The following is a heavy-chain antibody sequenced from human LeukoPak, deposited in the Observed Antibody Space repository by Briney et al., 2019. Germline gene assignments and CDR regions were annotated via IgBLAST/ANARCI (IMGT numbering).Heavy chain of an antibody. CDR1: GFTFSSYS. V-gene: IGHV3-21*01. CDR2: ISSSSSYI. CDR3: ARAIRFLEWLLDY. D-gene: IGHD3-3*01. Sequence: GGCLRLSCAASGFTFSSYSMNWVRQAPGKGLKWVSSISSSSSYIYYADSVKGRFTISRDNAKNSLYLQMNSLRAEDTAVYYCARAIRFLEWLLDYWGQGTLVTVSS. J-gene: IGHJ4*02.